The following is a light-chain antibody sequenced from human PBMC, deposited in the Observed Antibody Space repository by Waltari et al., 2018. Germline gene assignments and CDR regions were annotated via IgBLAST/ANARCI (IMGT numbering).Light chain of an antibody. J-gene: IGLJ2*01. CDR1: RLRRFY. CDR2: GQN. V-gene: IGLV3-19*01. Sequence: SSELTQDPSVSVALGQTVRITCQGDRLRRFYASWYQQRPGQAPILVPYGQNNRPSGIPDRFSGSTSGNTASLTITGAQAEDEADYYCHSRDTSSTRVFGGGTRLTV. CDR3: HSRDTSSTRV.